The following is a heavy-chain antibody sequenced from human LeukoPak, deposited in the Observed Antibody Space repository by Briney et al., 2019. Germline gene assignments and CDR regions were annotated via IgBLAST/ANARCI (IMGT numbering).Heavy chain of an antibody. D-gene: IGHD4-23*01. J-gene: IGHJ4*02. V-gene: IGHV3-23*01. CDR3: ARGRGNGLYYFDY. CDR2: ISGSGGST. Sequence: PGGSLRLSCAASGFTFSGSAMHWVRQASGKGLEWVSGISGSGGSTYYADSVKGRFTISRDNSKNTPYLQMNSLRAEDTAVYYCARGRGNGLYYFDYWGQGTLVTVSS. CDR1: GFTFSGSA.